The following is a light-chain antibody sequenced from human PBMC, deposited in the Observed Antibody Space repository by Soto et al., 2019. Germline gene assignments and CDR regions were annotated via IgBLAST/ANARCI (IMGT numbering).Light chain of an antibody. CDR3: QQVHSFPYT. CDR1: HDINRW. J-gene: IGKJ2*01. V-gene: IGKV1-12*01. Sequence: DIQMTQSPSSVSASVGDRVTVTCRASHDINRWLAWFQQKPGKAPKLLIYGASTLQTGVASRFSGCGSETDFTLTISSLQPEDFATYFCQQVHSFPYTFGQGTKLEIK. CDR2: GAS.